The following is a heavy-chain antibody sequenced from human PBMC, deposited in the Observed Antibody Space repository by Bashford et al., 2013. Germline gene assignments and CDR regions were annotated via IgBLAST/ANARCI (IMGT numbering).Heavy chain of an antibody. Sequence: SGPTLVKPTQTLTLTCTFSGFSLSTPTMRVSWIRQPPGKALEWLARIDWDDDKFYSKSLKTRLTISKDTSKNQVVLTMTNMDPVDTATYYCARCGGNCSGGFCYDWFTTGAREPWSPSP. CDR2: IDWDDDK. CDR3: ARCGGNCSGGFCYDWFTT. V-gene: IGHV2-70*04. D-gene: IGHD2-15*01. CDR1: GFSLSTPTMR. J-gene: IGHJ5*02.